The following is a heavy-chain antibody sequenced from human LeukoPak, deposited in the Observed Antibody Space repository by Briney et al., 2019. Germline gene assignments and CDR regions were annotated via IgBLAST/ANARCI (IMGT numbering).Heavy chain of an antibody. CDR1: GYSFYTYW. J-gene: IGHJ4*02. V-gene: IGHV5-51*01. CDR3: VRQSLGEFKY. Sequence: GESLKISCKGSGYSFYTYWIAWVRQMPGKGLEWMGIIYPDDSDTRYSPSFQGQVTISADKSIDTAYLQWRSLKASDTGMYYCVRQSLGEFKYWGQGTLVIVSS. CDR2: IYPDDSDT. D-gene: IGHD3-10*01.